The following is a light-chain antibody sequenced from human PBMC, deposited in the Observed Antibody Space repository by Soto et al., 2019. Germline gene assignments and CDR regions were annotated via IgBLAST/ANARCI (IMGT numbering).Light chain of an antibody. Sequence: QSVLTQPASVSGSPGQSITISCTGTSSDVGGYNYVSWFQQHPGKAPKLMIYDVRNRPSGISNRFSGSKSGNTASLTISGXXXXXXXXXYCNSYTSSSTYVFGTGTKLTV. CDR3: NSYTSSSTYV. CDR1: SSDVGGYNY. J-gene: IGLJ1*01. CDR2: DVR. V-gene: IGLV2-14*01.